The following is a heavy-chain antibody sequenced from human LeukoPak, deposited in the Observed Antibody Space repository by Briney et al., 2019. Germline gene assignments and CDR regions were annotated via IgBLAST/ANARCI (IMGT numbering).Heavy chain of an antibody. CDR1: GFTFSSYS. CDR2: ISSSSSTI. Sequence: GGSLRLSCAASGFTFSSYSMNWVRQAPGKGLEWVSYISSSSSTIYYADSVKGRFTISRDNAKNSLYLQMNSLRAEDTAVYYCARFVLDAFDIWGQGTMVTVSS. CDR3: ARFVLDAFDI. V-gene: IGHV3-48*01. D-gene: IGHD5/OR15-5a*01. J-gene: IGHJ3*02.